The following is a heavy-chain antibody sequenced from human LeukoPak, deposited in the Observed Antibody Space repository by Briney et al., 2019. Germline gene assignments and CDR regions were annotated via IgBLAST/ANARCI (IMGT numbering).Heavy chain of an antibody. CDR2: ISSSSNTI. V-gene: IGHV3-48*01. CDR1: GFTFSSYS. D-gene: IGHD5-12*01. Sequence: GGSLRLSCAASGFTFSSYSMNWVRQAPGNGLEWVSYISSSSNTIYYADSVKGRFTISRDNAKNSLYLPMNSLRAEDTAAYYCARGVGGYDELSYYYYYMDVWGKGTTVTVSS. CDR3: ARGVGGYDELSYYYYYMDV. J-gene: IGHJ6*03.